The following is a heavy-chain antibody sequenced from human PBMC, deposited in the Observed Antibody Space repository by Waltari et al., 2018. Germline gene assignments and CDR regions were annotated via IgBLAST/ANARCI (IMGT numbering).Heavy chain of an antibody. V-gene: IGHV4-34*01. CDR1: GGSFSGYY. CDR2: INHSGST. D-gene: IGHD3-3*01. Sequence: QVQLQQWGAGLLKPSETLSLTCAVYGGSFSGYYWSWIRQPPGKGLEWIGEINHSGSTNYNPSLKSRVTISVDTSKNQFSLKLSSVTAADTAVYYCARGGLRSIGYWYFDLWGRGTLVTVSS. CDR3: ARGGLRSIGYWYFDL. J-gene: IGHJ2*01.